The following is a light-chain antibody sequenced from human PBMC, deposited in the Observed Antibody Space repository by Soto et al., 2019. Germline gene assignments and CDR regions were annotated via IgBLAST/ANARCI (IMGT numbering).Light chain of an antibody. CDR3: GTWDGSLSGLYV. CDR1: SSDIGNNY. J-gene: IGLJ1*01. Sequence: QSVLTQPPSVSAAPGQKVTISCSGGSSDIGNNYVSWYQQLPGTAPKLLIYGNNKRPSGIPDRFSGSKSGTSATLGITGLQTGDEADYYCGTWDGSLSGLYVFGTGTKLTVL. CDR2: GNN. V-gene: IGLV1-51*01.